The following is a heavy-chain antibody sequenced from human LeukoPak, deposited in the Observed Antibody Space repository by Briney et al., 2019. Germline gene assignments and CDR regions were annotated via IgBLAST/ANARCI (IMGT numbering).Heavy chain of an antibody. Sequence: PSETLSLTCTVSGGSISSYYWSWIRQPPGKGLEWIGYIYYSGSTNYNPSLKSRVTISVDTSKNQFSLKLSSVTAADTAVYYCARIIWGGPNWFDPWGQGTLVTVSS. CDR2: IYYSGST. V-gene: IGHV4-59*01. J-gene: IGHJ5*02. CDR3: ARIIWGGPNWFDP. CDR1: GGSISSYY. D-gene: IGHD3-3*01.